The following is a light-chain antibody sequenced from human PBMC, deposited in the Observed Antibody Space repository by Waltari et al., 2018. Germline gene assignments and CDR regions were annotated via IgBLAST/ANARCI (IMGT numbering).Light chain of an antibody. V-gene: IGLV3-19*01. CDR1: SLTNYY. Sequence: SSELTQDPAVSVALGQTVRITCQGDSLTNYYASWYQQKPGQAPVLVIYGENKRPSGIPDRFSGSRSGDTVSLTITGAQAEDEADYHCTSRDNSGLHHYVFGSGTRVTVL. CDR3: TSRDNSGLHHYV. J-gene: IGLJ1*01. CDR2: GEN.